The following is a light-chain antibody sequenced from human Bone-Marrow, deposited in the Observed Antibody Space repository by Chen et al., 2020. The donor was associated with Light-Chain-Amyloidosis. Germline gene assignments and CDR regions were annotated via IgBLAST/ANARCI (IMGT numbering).Light chain of an antibody. J-gene: IGLJ2*01. CDR3: GTWDSSLSGVV. CDR1: SSNIGNNY. CDR2: DND. V-gene: IGLV1-51*01. Sequence: QSVLTQPPSVSAAPEQRVTSPCSGSSSNIGNNYVSWYQQLPGTAPKLLIYDNDKRPSGIPDRCSGSKSGTSATLGITGLQTGDEADYYCGTWDSSLSGVVFGGGTKLTVL.